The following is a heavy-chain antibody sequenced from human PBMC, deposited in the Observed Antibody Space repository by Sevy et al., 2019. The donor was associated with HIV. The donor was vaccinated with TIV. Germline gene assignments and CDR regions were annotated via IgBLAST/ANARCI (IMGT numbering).Heavy chain of an antibody. CDR1: GSSISTYY. V-gene: IGHV4-59*08. CDR3: ARHQTTAVLYAFDL. Sequence: SETLSLTCTVSGSSISTYYWSWIRQPPGKGLEWIGYVYYTGSTNYNPSLKSRVTISVDASKSQFSLKLSSVTAADTALYYCARHQTTAVLYAFDLWGQGTRVTVSS. J-gene: IGHJ3*01. D-gene: IGHD2-21*02. CDR2: VYYTGST.